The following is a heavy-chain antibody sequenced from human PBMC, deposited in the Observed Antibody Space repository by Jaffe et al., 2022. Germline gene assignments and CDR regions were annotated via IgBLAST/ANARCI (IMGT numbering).Heavy chain of an antibody. V-gene: IGHV4-59*02. Sequence: QVQLQESGPGLVKPSETLSLTCTVSGASVSSNYCSWIRQPPGEGLEWIGYISYSGTTDYNPSLKSRVTISVDTSKNQFSLKLSSVTAADTAVYYCARGPASTYFDYWGQGTLVAVSS. CDR2: ISYSGTT. CDR3: ARGPASTYFDY. J-gene: IGHJ4*02. CDR1: GASVSSNY.